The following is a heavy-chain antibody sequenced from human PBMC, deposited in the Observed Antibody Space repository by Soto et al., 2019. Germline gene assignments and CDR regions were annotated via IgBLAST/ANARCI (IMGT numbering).Heavy chain of an antibody. CDR2: ISAYNGNT. CDR1: GYTFTSYG. Sequence: ASVKVSCKASGYTFTSYGIGWVRQAPGQGLEWMGWISAYNGNTNYAQKLQGRVTMTTDTSTSTAYMELSRLRSDDTAVYYCARKLELRGSYYYYYDMDVWGQGTTVTVSS. V-gene: IGHV1-18*01. J-gene: IGHJ6*02. D-gene: IGHD1-7*01. CDR3: ARKLELRGSYYYYYDMDV.